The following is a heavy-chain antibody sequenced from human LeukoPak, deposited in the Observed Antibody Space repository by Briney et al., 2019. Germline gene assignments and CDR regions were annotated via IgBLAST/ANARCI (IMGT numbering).Heavy chain of an antibody. D-gene: IGHD1-26*01. CDR1: GYTFTSYG. J-gene: IGHJ4*02. Sequence: GASVKVSCRASGYTFTSYGISWVRQAPGQGLEWMGWISAYNGNTNYAHKLQGRVTMTTDTSTSTAYMELRSLRSDYTAVYFCARNIVGATSGLLDYWGQGTLVTVSS. CDR3: ARNIVGATSGLLDY. V-gene: IGHV1-18*01. CDR2: ISAYNGNT.